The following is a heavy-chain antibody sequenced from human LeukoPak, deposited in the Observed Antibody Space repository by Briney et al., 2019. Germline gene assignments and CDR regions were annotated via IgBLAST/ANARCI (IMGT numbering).Heavy chain of an antibody. CDR3: ARDLPPYCSSTSCYKRKHYYFDY. J-gene: IGHJ4*02. V-gene: IGHV1-46*03. D-gene: IGHD2-2*02. CDR1: GGTFSSYA. Sequence: ASVKVSCKASGGTFSSYAISWVRQAPGQGLEWMGIINPSGGSTSYAQKFQGRVTMTRDTSTSTVYMELSSLRSEDTAVYYCARDLPPYCSSTSCYKRKHYYFDYWGQGTLVTVSS. CDR2: INPSGGST.